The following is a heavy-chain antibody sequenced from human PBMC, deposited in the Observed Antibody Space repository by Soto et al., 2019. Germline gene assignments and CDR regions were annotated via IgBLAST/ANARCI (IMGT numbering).Heavy chain of an antibody. V-gene: IGHV4-59*01. Sequence: QVHLQESGPGLVKTSETLSLTCTVSGGLISTYYWSWIRQPPGKGLEYIGYIYYSGTTNYNPSLKNRVTLLIDTSKSQFSLKLISETPADTAVYYCARGVVGATRFDPWGPGTLVTVSS. CDR2: IYYSGTT. J-gene: IGHJ5*02. CDR1: GGLISTYY. CDR3: ARGVVGATRFDP. D-gene: IGHD1-26*01.